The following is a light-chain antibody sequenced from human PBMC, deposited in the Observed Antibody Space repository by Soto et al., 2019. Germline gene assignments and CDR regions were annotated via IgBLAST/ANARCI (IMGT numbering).Light chain of an antibody. Sequence: EIVLTQSPATLSLSPGERATLSCRASQSISSYLAWYQQKPGQAPRLLIYDASNRATGIPARFSGRGYGTDFTLTISSLEPDDFAVYYCQQRITWPTFVPGTKVEIK. CDR1: QSISSY. V-gene: IGKV3-11*01. CDR3: QQRITWPT. CDR2: DAS. J-gene: IGKJ1*01.